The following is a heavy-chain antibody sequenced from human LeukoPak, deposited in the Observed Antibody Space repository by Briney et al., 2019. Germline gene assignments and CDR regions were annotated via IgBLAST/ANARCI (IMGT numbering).Heavy chain of an antibody. D-gene: IGHD3-10*01. CDR3: ARVDTMARGVRYYYYMDV. V-gene: IGHV4-59*01. J-gene: IGHJ6*03. Sequence: SETLSLTCTVSGGSISSYYWSWIRQPPGKGLEWIGYIYYSGSTNYNPSLKSRVTISVDTSKNQFSLKLSSVTAADTAVYYCARVDTMARGVRYYYYMDVWGKGTTVTVSS. CDR2: IYYSGST. CDR1: GGSISSYY.